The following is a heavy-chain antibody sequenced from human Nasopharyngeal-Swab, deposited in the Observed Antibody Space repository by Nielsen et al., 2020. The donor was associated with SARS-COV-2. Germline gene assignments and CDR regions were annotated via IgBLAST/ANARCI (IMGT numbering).Heavy chain of an antibody. Sequence: ASVKVSCKTSAYIFTGYYMHWVRQAPGQGLEWMGWISAYNGNTNYAQKLQGRVTMTEDTSTDTAYMELSSLRSEDTAVYYCATGSMVRGVIISFGDYWGQGTLVTVSS. D-gene: IGHD3-10*01. CDR1: AYIFTGYY. J-gene: IGHJ4*02. CDR2: ISAYNGNT. CDR3: ATGSMVRGVIISFGDY. V-gene: IGHV1-18*04.